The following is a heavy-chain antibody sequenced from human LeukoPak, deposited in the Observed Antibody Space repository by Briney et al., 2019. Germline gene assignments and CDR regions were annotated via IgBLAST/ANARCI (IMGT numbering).Heavy chain of an antibody. V-gene: IGHV3-48*04. CDR1: GFTFSSYS. CDR3: ARDSSSGWPPDYHYGMDV. J-gene: IGHJ6*02. D-gene: IGHD6-19*01. Sequence: GGSLRLSCAASGFTFSSYSMNWVRRAPGKGLEWVSYISSSSSTIYYADSVKGRFTISRDNAKNSLYLQMNSLRAEDTAVYYCARDSSSGWPPDYHYGMDVWGQGTTVTVSS. CDR2: ISSSSSTI.